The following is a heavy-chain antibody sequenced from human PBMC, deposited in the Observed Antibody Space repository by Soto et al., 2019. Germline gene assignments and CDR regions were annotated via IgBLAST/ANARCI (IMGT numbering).Heavy chain of an antibody. J-gene: IGHJ4*02. CDR1: GFTFSSYG. D-gene: IGHD3-22*01. Sequence: QVQLVESGGGVVQPGRSLKLSCAASGFTFSSYGMHWVRQAPGKGLEWVAVISLDGSNKYYADSVQGRFTISRDNSQNTLYLQMSSLRAEDTALYYCAKDYYDSGLDSWGQGTLVTVSS. CDR3: AKDYYDSGLDS. CDR2: ISLDGSNK. V-gene: IGHV3-30*18.